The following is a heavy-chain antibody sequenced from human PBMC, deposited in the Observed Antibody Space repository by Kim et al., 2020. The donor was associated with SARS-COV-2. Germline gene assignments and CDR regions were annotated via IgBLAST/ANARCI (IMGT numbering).Heavy chain of an antibody. CDR3: AREPDRGWFDP. Sequence: TGYAQKFQGRVTMTRNTSISTAYMELSSLRSEDTAVYYCAREPDRGWFDPWGQGTLVTVSS. D-gene: IGHD3-10*01. V-gene: IGHV1-8*01. CDR2: T. J-gene: IGHJ5*02.